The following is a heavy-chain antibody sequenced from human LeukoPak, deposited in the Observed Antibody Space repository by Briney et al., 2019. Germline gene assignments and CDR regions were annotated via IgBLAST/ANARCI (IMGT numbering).Heavy chain of an antibody. CDR1: GFTVSSNY. CDR2: IYSGDST. J-gene: IGHJ3*02. Sequence: GGSLILSCAASGFTVSSNYMSWVRQAPGKGLEWVSVIYSGDSTFYADSVKGRFTISRDNSKDTPYLQMNSLRAEDTAVYYCARALGDAFDIWGQGTMVTVSS. D-gene: IGHD3-16*01. CDR3: ARALGDAFDI. V-gene: IGHV3-53*01.